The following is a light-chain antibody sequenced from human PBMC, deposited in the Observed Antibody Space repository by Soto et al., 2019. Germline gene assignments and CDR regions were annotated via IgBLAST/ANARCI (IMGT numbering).Light chain of an antibody. CDR2: EGS. CDR3: CSYADSSTPNYV. J-gene: IGLJ1*01. Sequence: QSALTQPASVSGSPGQSITISCTGTSSDVGSYNLVSWYQQHPGKAPKLMIYEGSKRPSGVSNRFSGSKSGNTASLTISGLQAEDEAYYYCCSYADSSTPNYVFGTGTKVTVL. V-gene: IGLV2-23*01. CDR1: SSDVGSYNL.